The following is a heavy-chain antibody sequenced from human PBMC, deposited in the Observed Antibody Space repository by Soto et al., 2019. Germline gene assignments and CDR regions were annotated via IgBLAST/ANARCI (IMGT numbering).Heavy chain of an antibody. CDR1: GGLISKYS. J-gene: IGHJ4*01. D-gene: IGHD5-12*01. CDR2: VLPIRGST. CDR3: ATIRVRGGPLRFED. V-gene: IGHV1-69*06. Sequence: QVQLVQSGAEVRKPGSSVKVSCKTPGGLISKYSFNWVRQAPGQGLEWMGGVLPIRGSTDYAQKFQGRLTITPDRSTSTVYMELSRLRSDDTANYYCATIRVRGGPLRFEDGGQGMLISVSS.